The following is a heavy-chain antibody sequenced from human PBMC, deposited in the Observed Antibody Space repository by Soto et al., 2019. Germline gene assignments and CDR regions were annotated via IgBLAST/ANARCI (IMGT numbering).Heavy chain of an antibody. D-gene: IGHD1-7*01. CDR1: GFTVSSNY. CDR3: ARDGYNWNYGFSNAFDI. CDR2: IYSGGST. J-gene: IGHJ3*02. V-gene: IGHV3-66*01. Sequence: GGSLRLSCAASGFTVSSNYMSWVRQAPGKGLEWVSVIYSGGSTYYADSVKGRFTISRDNSKNTLYLQMNSLRAEDTAVYYCARDGYNWNYGFSNAFDIWGQGTMVTVSS.